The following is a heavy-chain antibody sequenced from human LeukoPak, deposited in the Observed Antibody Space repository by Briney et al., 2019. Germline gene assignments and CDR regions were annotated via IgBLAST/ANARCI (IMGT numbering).Heavy chain of an antibody. CDR3: AREMLAAVAAQS. D-gene: IGHD6-19*01. V-gene: IGHV3-21*01. CDR1: GFTFSSYG. CDR2: ISSSSSYI. Sequence: GGSLRLSCAASGFTFSSYGMSWVRQAPGKGLEWVSSISSSSSYIYYADSVKGRFTISRDNAKNSVDLQMNSLRVEDTAVYYCAREMLAAVAAQSWGQGTLVTVSS. J-gene: IGHJ5*02.